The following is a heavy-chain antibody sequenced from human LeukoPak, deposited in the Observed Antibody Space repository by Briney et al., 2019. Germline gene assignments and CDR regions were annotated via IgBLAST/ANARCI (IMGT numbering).Heavy chain of an antibody. D-gene: IGHD2/OR15-2a*01. CDR2: INPSGGST. CDR1: GYTFTSYY. CDR3: ARDSPGGYYSQPEGYFDY. V-gene: IGHV1-46*01. Sequence: ASVKVSCKAPGYTFTSYYMHWVRQAPGQGLEWMGIINPSGGSTSYAQKFQGRVTMTRDTSTSTVYMELSSLRSEDTAVYYCARDSPGGYYSQPEGYFDYWGQGTLVTVSS. J-gene: IGHJ4*02.